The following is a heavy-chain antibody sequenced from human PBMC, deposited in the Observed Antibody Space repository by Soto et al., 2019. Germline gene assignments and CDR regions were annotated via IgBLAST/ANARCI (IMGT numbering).Heavy chain of an antibody. D-gene: IGHD2-8*01. CDR1: GFTFDDYA. Sequence: EVQLVESGGGLVQPGRSLRLSCAASGFTFDDYAMHWVRQAPGKGLEWVSGTSWNSGSIGYADSVKGRVTISRENAKNSLYLQMNRLRAEDSALYDCAKTSRSCTNGVCLMGGLMAFDICGQVTIVTVSS. CDR3: AKTSRSCTNGVCLMGGLMAFDI. J-gene: IGHJ3*02. CDR2: TSWNSGSI. V-gene: IGHV3-9*01.